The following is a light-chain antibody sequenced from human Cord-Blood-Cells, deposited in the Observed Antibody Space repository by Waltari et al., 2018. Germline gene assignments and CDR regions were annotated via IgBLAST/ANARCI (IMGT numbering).Light chain of an antibody. CDR3: MQALQTPIT. CDR1: QSLLHSNGYNY. J-gene: IGKJ5*01. V-gene: IGKV2-28*01. Sequence: DLVMTQSPLPLPVTPGEPASISCSSTQSLLHSNGYNYLGWYLQKPGQSPQLLIYLGSNRASGVPDRFSGSGSGTDFTLKISRVEAEDVGVYYCMQALQTPITFGQGTRLEIK. CDR2: LGS.